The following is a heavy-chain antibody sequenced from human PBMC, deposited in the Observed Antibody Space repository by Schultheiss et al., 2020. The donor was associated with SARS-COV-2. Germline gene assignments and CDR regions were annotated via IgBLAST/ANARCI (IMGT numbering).Heavy chain of an antibody. CDR3: ARPIEQLGRMNYYYYYYGMDV. CDR1: GYTFTDYF. Sequence: ASVKVSCKASGYTFTDYFVFWVRQAPGQGLEWMGYINPNSGGTRSAQRFQGRLTMTRDRSTRTAYMELSRLRSDDTAVYYCARPIEQLGRMNYYYYYYGMDVWGQGTTVTVSS. D-gene: IGHD6-6*01. V-gene: IGHV1-2*02. J-gene: IGHJ6*02. CDR2: INPNSGGT.